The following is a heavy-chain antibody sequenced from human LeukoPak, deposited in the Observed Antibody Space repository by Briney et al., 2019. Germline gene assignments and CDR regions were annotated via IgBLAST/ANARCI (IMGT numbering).Heavy chain of an antibody. D-gene: IGHD2-21*02. CDR1: GSTFSSYA. CDR3: AKGFRAYCGGDCYSDAFDI. Sequence: PGGSLRLSCAASGSTFSSYAMSWVRQAPGKGLEWVSAISGSGGSTYYADSVKGRFTISRDNSKNTLYLQMNSLRAEDTAVYYCAKGFRAYCGGDCYSDAFDIWGQGTMVTVSS. CDR2: ISGSGGST. J-gene: IGHJ3*02. V-gene: IGHV3-23*01.